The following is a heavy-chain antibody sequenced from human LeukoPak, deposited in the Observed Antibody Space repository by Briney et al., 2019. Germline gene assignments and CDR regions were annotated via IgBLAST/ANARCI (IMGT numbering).Heavy chain of an antibody. V-gene: IGHV1-2*02. CDR1: GYTFTDYY. CDR3: ARDGIGVCSSTSCYRPDYYYYMDV. D-gene: IGHD2-2*01. CDR2: INPNSGGT. J-gene: IGHJ6*03. Sequence: GASVKVSCKASGYTFTDYYIHWVRQAPGHGLEWMGWINPNSGGTNYAQKFQGRVTMTRDTSISTAYMELSRLRSDDAAVYYCARDGIGVCSSTSCYRPDYYYYMDVWGKGTTVTVSS.